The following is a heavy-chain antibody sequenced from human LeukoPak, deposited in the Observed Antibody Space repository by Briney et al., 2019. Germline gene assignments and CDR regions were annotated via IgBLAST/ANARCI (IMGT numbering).Heavy chain of an antibody. Sequence: KPSETLSLTCSVSGGSINSGYWSWIRQPPGKGLEWIGYIYYSGSTNYNPSLKSRVTISVDKSKNQFSLKLSSVTAADTAVYYCARYDSSGLGYWGQGTLVTVSS. J-gene: IGHJ4*02. CDR1: GGSINSGY. V-gene: IGHV4-59*01. CDR2: IYYSGST. CDR3: ARYDSSGLGY. D-gene: IGHD3-22*01.